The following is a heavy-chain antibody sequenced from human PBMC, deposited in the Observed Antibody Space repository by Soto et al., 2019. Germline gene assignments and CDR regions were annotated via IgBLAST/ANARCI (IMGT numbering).Heavy chain of an antibody. Sequence: PWWSLRLSCAASVFTFSSYAMSWFRQAPGKGLEWVSAISGSGGSTYYADSVKGRFTISRDNSKNTLYLQMNSLRAEDTAVYYCASRYDSSGSPFFYFDYWGQGTLVTVSS. V-gene: IGHV3-23*01. CDR1: VFTFSSYA. CDR2: ISGSGGST. CDR3: ASRYDSSGSPFFYFDY. J-gene: IGHJ4*02. D-gene: IGHD3-22*01.